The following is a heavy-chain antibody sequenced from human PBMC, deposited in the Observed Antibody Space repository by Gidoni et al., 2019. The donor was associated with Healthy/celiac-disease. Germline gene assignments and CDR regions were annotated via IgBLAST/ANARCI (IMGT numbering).Heavy chain of an antibody. V-gene: IGHV3-30*18. CDR2: ISYDGSNK. Sequence: QVQLVESGGGVVQPGSSLRLSCAASGFTFSSYGMHWVRQAPGKGLEWVAVISYDGSNKYYADSVKGRFTISRDNSKNTLYLQMNSLRAEDTAVYYCAKNSGSGSLGGMDVWGQGTTVTVSS. J-gene: IGHJ6*02. D-gene: IGHD3-10*01. CDR1: GFTFSSYG. CDR3: AKNSGSGSLGGMDV.